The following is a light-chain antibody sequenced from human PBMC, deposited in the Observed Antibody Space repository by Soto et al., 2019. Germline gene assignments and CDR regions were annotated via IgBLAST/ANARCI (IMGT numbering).Light chain of an antibody. CDR1: QSISSL. CDR2: KAS. J-gene: IGKJ5*01. Sequence: DIQMTQSPSTLSASVGDRVTITCRASQSISSLLAWYQQKPGRAPTLLIYKASALESGVPSRFSGSGSGTEFSLTISRLQPDDSATYYCQQYNSYPLTFAQGTRLEIK. CDR3: QQYNSYPLT. V-gene: IGKV1-5*03.